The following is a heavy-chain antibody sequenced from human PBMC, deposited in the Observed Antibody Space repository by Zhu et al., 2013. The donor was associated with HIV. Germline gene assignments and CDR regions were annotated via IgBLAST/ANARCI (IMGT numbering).Heavy chain of an antibody. V-gene: IGHV1-69*12. J-gene: IGHJ6*02. D-gene: IGHD1-7*01. CDR1: GGTFSSYT. CDR2: IIPIFGTA. Sequence: QVQLVQSGAEVKKPGSSVKVSCKASGGTFSSYTISWVRQAPGQGLEWMGGIIPIFGTANYAQKFQGRVTITADESTSTAYMELSSLRSEDTAVYYCARGGLVELRSGDYGMDVWGQGTTVTVSS. CDR3: ARGGLVELRSGDYGMDV.